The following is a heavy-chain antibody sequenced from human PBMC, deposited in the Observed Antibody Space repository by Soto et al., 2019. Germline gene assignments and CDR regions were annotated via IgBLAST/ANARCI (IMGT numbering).Heavy chain of an antibody. V-gene: IGHV3-15*07. CDR1: GFSFSNAW. J-gene: IGHJ5*02. Sequence: EVQLVESGGGLVKPGDSLRLSCVASGFSFSNAWMNWVRQAPGKGLEWVGRIKSKRDGGTTDYAAPVKGRFTISRDDSENTLFLQMDGLETEDTAVYYCAKDASDTHGIWFHPWGRGTLVIVSS. CDR2: IKSKRDGGTT. CDR3: AKDASDTHGIWFHP. D-gene: IGHD2-15*01.